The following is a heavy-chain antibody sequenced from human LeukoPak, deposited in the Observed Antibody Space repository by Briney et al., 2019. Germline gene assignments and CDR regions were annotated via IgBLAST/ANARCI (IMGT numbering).Heavy chain of an antibody. Sequence: ASXKVSCKASGYTFTSYYMHWVRQAPGQGLEWMGIINPSGGSTSYAQKFQGRVTMTRDTSTSTVYMELSSLRSEDTAVYYCARDLIMITFGGGLDYWGQGTLVTVSS. V-gene: IGHV1-46*03. J-gene: IGHJ4*02. D-gene: IGHD3-16*01. CDR2: INPSGGST. CDR1: GYTFTSYY. CDR3: ARDLIMITFGGGLDY.